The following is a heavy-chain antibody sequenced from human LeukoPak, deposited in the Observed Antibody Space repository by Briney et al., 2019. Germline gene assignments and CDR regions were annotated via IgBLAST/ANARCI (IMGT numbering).Heavy chain of an antibody. Sequence: PGGPLTLFCTLSKFTLSHFDMHCARQATGKGLEGVAVVSSHGNDGYYADSVKGRFTISRDNSKNTLYLQMNSLRAEDTAVYHCARSPVIYCSGGTGECYFDYWGQGTLVTVSS. J-gene: IGHJ4*02. CDR2: VSSHGNDG. CDR3: ARSPVIYCSGGTGECYFDY. V-gene: IGHV3-30*17. CDR1: KFTLSHFD. D-gene: IGHD2-15*01.